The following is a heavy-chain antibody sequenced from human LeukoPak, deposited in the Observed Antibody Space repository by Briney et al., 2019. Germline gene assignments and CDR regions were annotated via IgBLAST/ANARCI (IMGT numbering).Heavy chain of an antibody. CDR2: NYFSGTT. CDR3: GRGDYGDYGDFYYYGLDV. D-gene: IGHD4-17*01. Sequence: PSETLSLTCTISGGSLSTYSWNWIRQAPGKGLEWIGYNYFSGTTNYNPALKSRVTISVDRSKNQFSLKLNSVTAADTAVYYCGRGDYGDYGDFYYYGLDVWGQGTTVTVSS. CDR1: GGSLSTYS. J-gene: IGHJ6*02. V-gene: IGHV4-59*01.